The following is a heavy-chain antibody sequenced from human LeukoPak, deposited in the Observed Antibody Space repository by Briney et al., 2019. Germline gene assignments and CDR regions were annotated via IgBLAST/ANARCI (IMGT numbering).Heavy chain of an antibody. J-gene: IGHJ4*02. D-gene: IGHD2-8*01. Sequence: PSQTLSLTCTGSGGSISSGGYYWNWIRQHPGKGLEWIGYIYNSGSTYYNPSLKRRCTISVDTPKNQLSLRLSSVTAADTAVYYCARGFCTNGVCSSDYFDYWGQGTLVTVSS. CDR2: IYNSGST. CDR3: ARGFCTNGVCSSDYFDY. CDR1: GGSISSGGYY. V-gene: IGHV4-31*03.